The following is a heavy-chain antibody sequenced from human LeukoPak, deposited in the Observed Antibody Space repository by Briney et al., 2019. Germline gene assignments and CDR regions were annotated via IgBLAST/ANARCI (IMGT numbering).Heavy chain of an antibody. Sequence: SETLSLTCTVSGGSLSSYYWSWIRQPPGKGLEWIGYIYYSGNTNYNPSLKSRVTISADTSKNQFSLKLSSVTAADTAVYYCARHPSAVAGKTFDYWGQGTLVTVSS. J-gene: IGHJ4*02. CDR1: GGSLSSYY. V-gene: IGHV4-59*08. CDR3: ARHPSAVAGKTFDY. D-gene: IGHD6-19*01. CDR2: IYYSGNT.